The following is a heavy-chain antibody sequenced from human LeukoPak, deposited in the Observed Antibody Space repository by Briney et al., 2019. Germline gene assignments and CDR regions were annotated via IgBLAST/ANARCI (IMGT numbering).Heavy chain of an antibody. CDR3: ARQFGSGLWYFDL. CDR2: ISDSGRT. V-gene: IGHV4-39*01. Sequence: PSETLSLTCTVSGGSIGSGSSDYYWGWIRQPPGKGLDWIGSISDSGRTYYNPSLKSRVTVSVDTSKNQFSLNLSSVTAADTAVYYCARQFGSGLWYFDLWGRGTLVTVSS. J-gene: IGHJ2*01. D-gene: IGHD3-10*01. CDR1: GGSIGSGSSDYY.